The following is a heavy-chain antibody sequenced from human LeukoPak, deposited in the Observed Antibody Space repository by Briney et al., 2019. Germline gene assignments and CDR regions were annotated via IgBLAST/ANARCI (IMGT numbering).Heavy chain of an antibody. D-gene: IGHD3-16*01. CDR1: GFTFSGSA. V-gene: IGHV3-73*01. J-gene: IGHJ3*02. CDR2: IRSKANSYAT. CDR3: ARGGRRDAFDI. Sequence: GGSLRLSCAASGFTFSGSAMHWVRQASGKGLEWVGRIRSKANSYATAYAVSVKGRFTISRDDSKNTLYLQMNSLRAEDTAVYYCARGGRRDAFDIWGQGTMVTVSS.